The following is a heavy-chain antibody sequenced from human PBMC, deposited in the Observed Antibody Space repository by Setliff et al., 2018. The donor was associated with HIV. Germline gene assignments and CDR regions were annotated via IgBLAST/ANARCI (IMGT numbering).Heavy chain of an antibody. D-gene: IGHD3-3*01. CDR1: GYTFTSYG. CDR2: ISAYNGNT. CDR3: ARAADYDFWSGYSSGWFDP. Sequence: ASVKVSCKASGYTFTSYGITWVRQAPGQGLEWMGWISAYNGNTNYAQKFQGRVTMTRDTSTSTVYMELSSLRSEDTAVYYCARAADYDFWSGYSSGWFDPWGQGTLVTVSS. J-gene: IGHJ5*02. V-gene: IGHV1-18*01.